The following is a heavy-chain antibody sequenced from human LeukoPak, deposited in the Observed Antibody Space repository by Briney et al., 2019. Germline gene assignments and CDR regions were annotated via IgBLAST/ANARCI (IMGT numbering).Heavy chain of an antibody. D-gene: IGHD1-26*01. Sequence: SETQSLTCAVYGGSFSGYYWSWIRQPPGKGLEWIGEINHSGSTNYNPSLKSRVTISVDTSKNQFSLKLSSVTAADTAVYYCARGLMGATTGPYYFDYWGQGTLVTVSS. CDR1: GGSFSGYY. J-gene: IGHJ4*02. CDR2: INHSGST. V-gene: IGHV4-34*01. CDR3: ARGLMGATTGPYYFDY.